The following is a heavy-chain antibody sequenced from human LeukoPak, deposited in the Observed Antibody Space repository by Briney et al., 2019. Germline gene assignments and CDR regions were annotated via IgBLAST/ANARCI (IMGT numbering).Heavy chain of an antibody. Sequence: PSETLSLTCTVSGGSISSSSYYWGWIRQPPGKGLEWIGSIYYSGSTYYNPSLKSRVTISVDTSKNQFSLKLSSVTAADTAVYYCARLVDFGGFDPWGQGTLVTVSS. J-gene: IGHJ5*02. D-gene: IGHD3-3*01. V-gene: IGHV4-39*01. CDR1: GGSISSSSYY. CDR2: IYYSGST. CDR3: ARLVDFGGFDP.